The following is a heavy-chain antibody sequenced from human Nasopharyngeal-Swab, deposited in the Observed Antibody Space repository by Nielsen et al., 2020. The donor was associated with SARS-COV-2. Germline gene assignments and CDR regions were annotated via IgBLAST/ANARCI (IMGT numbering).Heavy chain of an antibody. CDR3: ARDRSGWYLDY. V-gene: IGHV3-30*04. J-gene: IGHJ4*02. CDR1: GFTFSSYT. D-gene: IGHD6-19*01. CDR2: ISYDASDK. Sequence: GESLKISCAASGFTFSSYTIHWVRQAPGKELEWVAVISYDASDKYYADSVKGRFTLSRDNSKNTVYLQMNSLRAEDTAVYYCARDRSGWYLDYWGQGTLVTVSS.